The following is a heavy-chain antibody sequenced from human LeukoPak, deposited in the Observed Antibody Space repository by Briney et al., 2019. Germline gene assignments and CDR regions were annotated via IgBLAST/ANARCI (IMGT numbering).Heavy chain of an antibody. CDR1: GFTFSSYA. CDR3: AKSWGYSSGWVSYYYGMDV. Sequence: GGSLRLSCAASGFTFSSYAMSWVRQAPGKGLEWVSAISGSAGSTYYADSVKGRFTISRDNSKNTLYLQMNSLRAEDTAVYYCAKSWGYSSGWVSYYYGMDVWGQGTTVTVSS. V-gene: IGHV3-23*01. CDR2: ISGSAGST. D-gene: IGHD6-19*01. J-gene: IGHJ6*02.